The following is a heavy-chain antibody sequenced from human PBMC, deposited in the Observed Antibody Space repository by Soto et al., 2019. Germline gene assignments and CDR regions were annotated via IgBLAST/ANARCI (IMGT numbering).Heavy chain of an antibody. Sequence: GGSLRLSCAASGFTFDDYTMHWVRQAPGKGLEWVSLISWDGGSTYYADSVKGRFTISRDNSKNSLYLQMNSLRTEDTALYYCAKDIQQLTYYGMDVWGQGTTVTVSS. D-gene: IGHD6-13*01. CDR2: ISWDGGST. V-gene: IGHV3-43*01. J-gene: IGHJ6*02. CDR3: AKDIQQLTYYGMDV. CDR1: GFTFDDYT.